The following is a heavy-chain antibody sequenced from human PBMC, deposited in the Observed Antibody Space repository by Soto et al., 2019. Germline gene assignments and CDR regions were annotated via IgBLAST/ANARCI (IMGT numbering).Heavy chain of an antibody. V-gene: IGHV1-69*13. D-gene: IGHD5-18*01. CDR1: GGTFISYA. CDR3: ARDSRQRGYSYGYTIDY. CDR2: IIPIFGTA. J-gene: IGHJ4*02. Sequence: ASVKVSCKASGGTFISYAISWVRQAPGQGLEWMGGIIPIFGTANYAQKFQGRVTITADESTSTAYMELSSLRSEDTAVYYCARDSRQRGYSYGYTIDYWGQGTLVTVSS.